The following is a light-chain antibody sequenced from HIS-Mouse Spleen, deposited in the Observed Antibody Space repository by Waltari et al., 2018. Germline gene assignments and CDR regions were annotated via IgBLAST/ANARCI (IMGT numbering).Light chain of an antibody. CDR2: EGS. CDR1: SSDVGRYNL. V-gene: IGLV2-23*01. J-gene: IGLJ3*02. CDR3: CSYAGSSTYWV. Sequence: LTQPPSVSVSPGQSITISCTGTSSDVGRYNLVSWYQQHPGKAPKLMIYEGSKRPSGVSNRFSGSKSGNTASLTISGLQAEDEADYYCCSYAGSSTYWVFGGGTKLTVL.